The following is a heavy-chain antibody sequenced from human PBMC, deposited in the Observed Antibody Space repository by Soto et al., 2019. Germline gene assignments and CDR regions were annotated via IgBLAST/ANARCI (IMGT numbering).Heavy chain of an antibody. Sequence: GGSLRLSCAASGFTFSSYWMSWVRQAPGKGLEWVANIKQDGSEKYYVDSVKGRFTISRDNAKNSLYLQMNSLRAEDTAVYYCASNRVWFGELFVWPDGMDVWGQGTTVTVSS. J-gene: IGHJ6*02. CDR3: ASNRVWFGELFVWPDGMDV. D-gene: IGHD3-10*01. V-gene: IGHV3-7*05. CDR1: GFTFSSYW. CDR2: IKQDGSEK.